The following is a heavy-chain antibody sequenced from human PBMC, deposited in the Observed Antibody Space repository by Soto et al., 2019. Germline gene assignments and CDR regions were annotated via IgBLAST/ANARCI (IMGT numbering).Heavy chain of an antibody. Sequence: LSLPCTVSGDSLSISSYYWGWVRQPPGKGLEWIGSMYYSGNTYYNPSLKSRVTMSVDTSKNQFSLKLTSVTAADTAVYYCATQRFLEWLFSSDFWGPGTLVTVSS. CDR2: MYYSGNT. J-gene: IGHJ4*02. V-gene: IGHV4-39*01. D-gene: IGHD3-3*01. CDR1: GDSLSISSYY. CDR3: ATQRFLEWLFSSDF.